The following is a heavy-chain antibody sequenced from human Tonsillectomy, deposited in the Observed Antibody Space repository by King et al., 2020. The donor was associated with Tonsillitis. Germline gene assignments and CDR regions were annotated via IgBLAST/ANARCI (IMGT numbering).Heavy chain of an antibody. CDR1: GYTFSSYY. V-gene: IGHV1-46*01. J-gene: IGHJ4*02. CDR3: ARDSLPRDFGPGSYYGY. CDR2: IDPSGGRT. D-gene: IGHD3-10*01. Sequence: QLVQSGAEVRKPGASLKVSCTASGYTFSSYYIYWVRQAPGQGLEWMGMIDPSGGRTSHAQKFQGRVTMTRDSSTNTVSMGLSGLTSEDTAVYYCARDSLPRDFGPGSYYGYWGQGTLVIVSS.